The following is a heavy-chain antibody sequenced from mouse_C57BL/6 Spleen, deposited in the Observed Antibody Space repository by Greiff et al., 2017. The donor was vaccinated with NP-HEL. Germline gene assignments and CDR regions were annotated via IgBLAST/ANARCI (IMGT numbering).Heavy chain of an antibody. CDR3: AGDYGSSYRYYAMDY. Sequence: QVQLQQPGAELVKPGASVKLSCKASGYTFTSYWMQWVKQRPGQGLEWIGEIDPSDSYTNYNQKFKGKATLTVDTSSSTAYMQLSSLTSEDSAVYYCAGDYGSSYRYYAMDYWGQGTSVTVSS. V-gene: IGHV1-50*01. CDR1: GYTFTSYW. D-gene: IGHD1-1*01. CDR2: IDPSDSYT. J-gene: IGHJ4*01.